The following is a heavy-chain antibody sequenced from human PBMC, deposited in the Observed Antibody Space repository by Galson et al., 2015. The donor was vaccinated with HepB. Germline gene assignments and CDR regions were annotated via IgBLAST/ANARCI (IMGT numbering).Heavy chain of an antibody. CDR1: GFAFNNAW. CDR2: INHSGDS. CDR3: AREYYDFWSAITKKYYIDV. J-gene: IGHJ6*03. V-gene: IGHV4-34*01. Sequence: LRLSCAASGFAFNNAWMNWVRQAPGKGLEWIGEINHSGDSNYNPSLKSRVAMSVDTSKNQFSLKLTSVTAADTAVYYCAREYYDFWSAITKKYYIDVWGKGTTVTVSS. D-gene: IGHD3-3*01.